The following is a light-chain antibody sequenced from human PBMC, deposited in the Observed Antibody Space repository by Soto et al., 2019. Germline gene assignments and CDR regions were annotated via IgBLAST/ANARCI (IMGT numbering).Light chain of an antibody. J-gene: IGLJ1*01. Sequence: QSSLTQPASVAGSPGRSITIACNGTSSYGGGHGYVFWYQQHPGKAPYLTTFEVRYPPSGVSSPFCGSNSGNTASLSISVLQAEDEADYYCSSYTDSNSFYVFGSGTKVTVL. CDR1: SSYGGGHGY. CDR3: SSYTDSNSFYV. CDR2: EVR. V-gene: IGLV2-14*01.